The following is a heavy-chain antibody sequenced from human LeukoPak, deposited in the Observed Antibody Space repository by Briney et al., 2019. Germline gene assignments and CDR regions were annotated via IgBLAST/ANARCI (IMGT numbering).Heavy chain of an antibody. J-gene: IGHJ5*02. CDR3: ARGMTEAGGAFDP. D-gene: IGHD1-26*01. Sequence: SETLSLTCTVSGGSISSYYWSWIRQPPGKGLEWIGYIYYSGSTNYNPSLKSRVTISVDTSKNQFSLKLSSVTAADTAVYYCARGMTEAGGAFDPWGQGTLVTVSS. CDR2: IYYSGST. CDR1: GGSISSYY. V-gene: IGHV4-59*12.